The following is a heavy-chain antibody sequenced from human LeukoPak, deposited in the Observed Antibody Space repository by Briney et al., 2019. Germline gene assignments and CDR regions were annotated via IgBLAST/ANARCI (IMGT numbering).Heavy chain of an antibody. D-gene: IGHD3-16*02. CDR2: IYYDGSNK. V-gene: IGHV3-30*18. J-gene: IGHJ3*02. Sequence: GRSLRLSCAASGLTFRNYGMHWVRQAPGKGLEWVAVIYYDGSNKYYADSVKGRFTISRDNSKNTLYLQMNSLRAEDTAVYYCAKLRYVWGSYRSSTIDAFDIWGQGTMVTVSS. CDR1: GLTFRNYG. CDR3: AKLRYVWGSYRSSTIDAFDI.